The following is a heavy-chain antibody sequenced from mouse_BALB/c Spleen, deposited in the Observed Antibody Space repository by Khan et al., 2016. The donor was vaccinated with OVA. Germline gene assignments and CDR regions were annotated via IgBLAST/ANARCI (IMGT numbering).Heavy chain of an antibody. Sequence: LQQSGPGLVKPSQSLSLTCTVTGYSITSGYGWNWIRQFPGNKLEWMGYISYSGSTNYNPSLKSRSSITRDTSKNQFFLQLNSVTTEDTATYYCDRTARIKYWGQGTTLTVSS. J-gene: IGHJ2*01. D-gene: IGHD1-2*01. CDR2: ISYSGST. CDR3: DRTARIKY. V-gene: IGHV3-2*02. CDR1: GYSITSGYG.